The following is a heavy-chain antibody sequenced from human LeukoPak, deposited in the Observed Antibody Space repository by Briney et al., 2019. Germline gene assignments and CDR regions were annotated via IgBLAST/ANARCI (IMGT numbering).Heavy chain of an antibody. CDR2: ISTSYSTI. J-gene: IGHJ4*02. V-gene: IGHV3-48*01. CDR3: ARSHYYLDS. Sequence: GGSLRLSCAASGFTFSTYSMHWVRQAPGKGLGWVSFISTSYSTIYADSVKGRFTISRDNAKNSVYLQMNSLRAEDTAVYYCARSHYYLDSWGQGTLVTVSS. CDR1: GFTFSTYS.